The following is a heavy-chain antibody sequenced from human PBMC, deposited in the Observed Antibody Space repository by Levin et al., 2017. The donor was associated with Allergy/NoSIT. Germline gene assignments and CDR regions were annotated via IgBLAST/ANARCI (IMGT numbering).Heavy chain of an antibody. J-gene: IGHJ4*02. Sequence: SLKISCAASGFTFDDYAMHWVRQAPGKGLEWVSGISWNSGSIGYADSVKGRFTISRDNAKNSLYLQMNSLRAEDTALYYCAKGGGGLRYFDWLLYYFDYWGQGTLVTVSS. CDR2: ISWNSGSI. CDR3: AKGGGGLRYFDWLLYYFDY. CDR1: GFTFDDYA. D-gene: IGHD3-9*01. V-gene: IGHV3-9*01.